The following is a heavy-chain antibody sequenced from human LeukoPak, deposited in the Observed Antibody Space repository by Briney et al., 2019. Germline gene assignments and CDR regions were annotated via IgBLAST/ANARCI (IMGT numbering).Heavy chain of an antibody. J-gene: IGHJ4*02. V-gene: IGHV3-66*02. CDR2: IYSGGST. D-gene: IGHD5-24*01. CDR3: ARSPGGRDGYNPYFFDY. CDR1: GFSVSSNY. Sequence: GGSLRLSCAASGFSVSSNYMRWVRQAPGMGLDWVSVIYSGGSTYYGDSVKGRFTITRDNPKNTLYPQMNRLRAEDTAVYYCARSPGGRDGYNPYFFDYWGQGTPVTASS.